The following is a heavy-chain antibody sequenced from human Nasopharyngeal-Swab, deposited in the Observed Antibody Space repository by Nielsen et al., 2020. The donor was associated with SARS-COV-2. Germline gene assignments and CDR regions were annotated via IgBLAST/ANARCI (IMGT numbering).Heavy chain of an antibody. CDR1: GFTVSSNY. CDR3: ARDSEGAAAGKGYYYGMDV. CDR2: IYSGGST. V-gene: IGHV3-53*01. Sequence: GGSLRLSCAASGFTVSSNYMSWVRQAPGKGLEWVSVIYSGGSTYYADSVKGRFTISRDNSKNTLYLQMNSLRAEDTAVYYCARDSEGAAAGKGYYYGMDVWGQGTTVTVSS. J-gene: IGHJ6*02. D-gene: IGHD6-13*01.